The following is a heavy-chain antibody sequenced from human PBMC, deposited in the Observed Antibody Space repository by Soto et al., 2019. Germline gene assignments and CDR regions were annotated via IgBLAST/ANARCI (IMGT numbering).Heavy chain of an antibody. Sequence: QVQLVESGGGVVQPGGSLRLSCTASGFTFGRHGMHWVRQAPGKGLEWVEEIGGDGARDSYEDSVKGRFTISRDNGQNTLYLQMNGLRDEDTAVYYCARDDDYPDNGLDYWGQGTLVTVSS. D-gene: IGHD4-17*01. CDR1: GFTFGRHG. V-gene: IGHV3-33*01. J-gene: IGHJ4*02. CDR2: IGGDGARD. CDR3: ARDDDYPDNGLDY.